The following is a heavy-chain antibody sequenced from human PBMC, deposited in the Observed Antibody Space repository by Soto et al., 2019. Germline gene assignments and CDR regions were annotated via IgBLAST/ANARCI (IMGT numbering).Heavy chain of an antibody. Sequence: PGGSLRLSCAASGFTFSSFGMHWVRQAPGKGLEWVEAILYDGTNKYYADSVKGRLTISRDNSKNTLYLQMNSLRAEDTAVFYCAKPTVPFGRTVVAGPFDNWGQGTLVTVSS. D-gene: IGHD6-19*01. CDR1: GFTFSSFG. CDR2: ILYDGTNK. V-gene: IGHV3-30*18. J-gene: IGHJ4*02. CDR3: AKPTVPFGRTVVAGPFDN.